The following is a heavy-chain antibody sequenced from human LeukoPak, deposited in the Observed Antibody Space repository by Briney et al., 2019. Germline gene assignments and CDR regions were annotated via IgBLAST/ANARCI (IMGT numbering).Heavy chain of an antibody. Sequence: GGSLRLSCAASGFTFSTYTMYWVRHPPGKRLEWVSIIGSSGGGIHYADSVKGRFTISRDNSKNALYLQMNSLRVEDMAVYYCAIDPNWGTHSWGQGVLVTVSS. D-gene: IGHD7-27*01. CDR2: IGSSGGGI. CDR3: AIDPNWGTHS. V-gene: IGHV3-23*01. J-gene: IGHJ4*02. CDR1: GFTFSTYT.